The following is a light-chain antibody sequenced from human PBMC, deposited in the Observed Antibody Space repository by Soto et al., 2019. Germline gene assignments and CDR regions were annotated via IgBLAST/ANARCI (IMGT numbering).Light chain of an antibody. Sequence: QSALTQPPSASGSPGQSVTISCSGTSSDVGGYKYVSWYQQHPGKAPKLMIYEVSKRPSGVPDRFSGSKSGNTASLTVSGLQAEDEADYYCSSYEGSNNLWVFGGGTKLTVL. CDR3: SSYEGSNNLWV. J-gene: IGLJ3*02. CDR2: EVS. V-gene: IGLV2-8*01. CDR1: SSDVGGYKY.